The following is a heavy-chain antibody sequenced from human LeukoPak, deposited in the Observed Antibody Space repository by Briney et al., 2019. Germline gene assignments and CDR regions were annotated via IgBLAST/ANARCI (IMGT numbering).Heavy chain of an antibody. CDR1: GGSISSYY. CDR3: ARGSSGWYPTPFDY. D-gene: IGHD6-19*01. Sequence: SETLSLTCTVSGGSISSYYWSWIRQPAGKGLEWIGYIYYSGSTNYNPSLKSRVTISVDTSKNQFSLKLSSVTAADTAVYYWARGSSGWYPTPFDYWGQGTLVTVSS. J-gene: IGHJ4*02. CDR2: IYYSGST. V-gene: IGHV4-59*01.